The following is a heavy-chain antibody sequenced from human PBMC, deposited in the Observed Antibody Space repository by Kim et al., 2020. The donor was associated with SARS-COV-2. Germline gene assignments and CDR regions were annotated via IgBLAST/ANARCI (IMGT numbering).Heavy chain of an antibody. J-gene: IGHJ6*02. D-gene: IGHD4-17*01. CDR2: ISWNSGSI. V-gene: IGHV3-9*01. CDR1: GFTFDDYA. Sequence: GGSLRLSCAASGFTFDDYAMHWVRQALGKGLEWVSGISWNSGSIGYADSVKGRFTIYIDNAKNSLFLQMNSLRAEDTALDYCAKDLKYGDYIDCYYGMDVWGQGTTVTVCS. CDR3: AKDLKYGDYIDCYYGMDV.